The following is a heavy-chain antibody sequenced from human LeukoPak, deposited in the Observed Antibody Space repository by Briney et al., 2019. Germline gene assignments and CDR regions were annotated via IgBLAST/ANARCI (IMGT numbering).Heavy chain of an antibody. CDR2: ISYDGSNK. D-gene: IGHD5-18*01. J-gene: IGHJ4*02. CDR3: AKVDTAMVTPYYFDY. V-gene: IGHV3-30*18. Sequence: GRSLRLSCAASGFTFSSFGMHWVRQAPGKGLEWVAVISYDGSNKYYADSVKGRFTISRDNSKNTLYLQMNSLRAEDTAVYYCAKVDTAMVTPYYFDYWGQGTLVTVSS. CDR1: GFTFSSFG.